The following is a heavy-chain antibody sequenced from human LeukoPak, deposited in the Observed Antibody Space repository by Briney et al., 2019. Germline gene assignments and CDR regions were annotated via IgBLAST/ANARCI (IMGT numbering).Heavy chain of an antibody. V-gene: IGHV4-59*01. CDR3: ARTAVTTFGFDY. CDR1: GGSISSYY. D-gene: IGHD3-16*01. CDR2: IYYSGST. Sequence: PSETLSLTCTVSGGSISSYYWSWIRQPPGKGLEWIGYIYYSGSTNYNPSLKSRVTISVDTSKNQFSLKLSSATAADTAVYYCARTAVTTFGFDYWGQGTLVTVSS. J-gene: IGHJ4*02.